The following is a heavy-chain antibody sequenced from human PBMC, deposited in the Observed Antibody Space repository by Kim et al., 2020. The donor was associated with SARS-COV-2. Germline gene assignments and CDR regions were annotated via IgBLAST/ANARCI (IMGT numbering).Heavy chain of an antibody. CDR3: ARVLPHDYYYGMDV. V-gene: IGHV6-1*01. Sequence: SQTLSLTCAISGDSVSSNSAAWNRIRQSPSRGLEWLGRTYYRSKWYNDYAVSVKSRITINPDTSKNQFSLQLNSVTPEDTAVYYCARVLPHDYYYGMDVWGKGTPVTVSS. D-gene: IGHD5-18*01. CDR1: GDSVSSNSAA. CDR2: TYYRSKWYN. J-gene: IGHJ6*04.